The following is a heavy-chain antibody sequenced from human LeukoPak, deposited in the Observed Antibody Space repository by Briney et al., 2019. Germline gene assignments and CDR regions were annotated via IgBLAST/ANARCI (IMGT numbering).Heavy chain of an antibody. CDR3: AKDVSAAGGGDGMDV. CDR1: GFTFDDYA. D-gene: IGHD6-13*01. V-gene: IGHV3-9*01. CDR2: ISWNSGSI. J-gene: IGHJ6*02. Sequence: GGSLRLSCAASGFTFDDYAMHWVRQAPGKGLEWVSGISWNSGSIGYADSVKGRFTISRDNAKNSLYLQMNSLRAEDTALYYCAKDVSAAGGGDGMDVWGQGTTVTVSS.